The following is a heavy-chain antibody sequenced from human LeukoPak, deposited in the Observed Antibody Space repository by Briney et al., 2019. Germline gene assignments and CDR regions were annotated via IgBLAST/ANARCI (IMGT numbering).Heavy chain of an antibody. Sequence: PGGSLRLSCGASGFTFSTYWMNWVRQAPGKGLEWVANIKQDGSEKYYVDSVKGRFTISRDNAKNSLYLQMNSLRAEDTAVYYCARDTWIQLWSQTDYWGQGTLATVSS. V-gene: IGHV3-7*01. CDR1: GFTFSTYW. D-gene: IGHD5-18*01. CDR2: IKQDGSEK. CDR3: ARDTWIQLWSQTDY. J-gene: IGHJ4*02.